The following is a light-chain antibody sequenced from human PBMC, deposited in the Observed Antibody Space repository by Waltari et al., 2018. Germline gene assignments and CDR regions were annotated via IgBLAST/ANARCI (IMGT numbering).Light chain of an antibody. J-gene: IGLJ3*02. V-gene: IGLV1-44*01. Sequence: QSVLTQPPSASGTPGQRVTITCSGSRSNIGAEVVNWYQVLPGTAPKLLIYSTNQRPSGVPERFSGSKSGTSASLAISGLQSEDEADYYCATWDYSLDGQVSGGGTKLTVL. CDR3: ATWDYSLDGQV. CDR1: RSNIGAEV. CDR2: STN.